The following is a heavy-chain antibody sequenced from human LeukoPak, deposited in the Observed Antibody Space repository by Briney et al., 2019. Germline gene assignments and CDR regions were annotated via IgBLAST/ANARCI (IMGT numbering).Heavy chain of an antibody. D-gene: IGHD2-15*01. CDR2: INHSGST. V-gene: IGHV4-34*01. Sequence: PSETLSLTCAVYGGSFSGYYWSWVRQPPGKGLEWIGEINHSGSTNYNPSLKSRVTISVDTSKNQFSLKLSSVTAADTAVYYCARGNGASGGYPTRCYYYYMDVWGKGTTVTVSS. J-gene: IGHJ6*03. CDR1: GGSFSGYY. CDR3: ARGNGASGGYPTRCYYYYMDV.